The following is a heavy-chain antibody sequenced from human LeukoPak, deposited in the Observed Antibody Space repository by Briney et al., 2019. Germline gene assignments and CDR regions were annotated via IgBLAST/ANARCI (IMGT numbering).Heavy chain of an antibody. CDR3: VRGATVTSPFDY. Sequence: QPGGSLRLSCAASTFTFSNAWMNWVRQAPGKGLEWLSYISRSSSSMYYADSVKGRFTISRDNAKNSLYLQMNSLRDEDTAVYYCVRGATVTSPFDYWGQGTLVTVSS. D-gene: IGHD4-17*01. V-gene: IGHV3-48*02. J-gene: IGHJ4*02. CDR2: ISRSSSSM. CDR1: TFTFSNAW.